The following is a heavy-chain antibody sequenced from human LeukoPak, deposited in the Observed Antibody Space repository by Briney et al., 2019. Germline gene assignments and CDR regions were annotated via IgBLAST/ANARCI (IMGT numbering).Heavy chain of an antibody. Sequence: SVKVSCKASGGTFSSYAISWVRQAPGQGLEWMGRIIPMFGTVKYAQKFQGRVTITADTSTSTAYMELSSLRPEDPAVYYCARDRDVDIVATTLTLDYWGQGTLVTVSS. J-gene: IGHJ4*02. V-gene: IGHV1-69*06. CDR2: IIPMFGTV. D-gene: IGHD5-12*01. CDR1: GGTFSSYA. CDR3: ARDRDVDIVATTLTLDY.